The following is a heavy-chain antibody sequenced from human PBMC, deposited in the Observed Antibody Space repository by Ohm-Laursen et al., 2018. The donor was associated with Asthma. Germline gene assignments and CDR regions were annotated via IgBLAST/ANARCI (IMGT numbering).Heavy chain of an antibody. D-gene: IGHD5-24*01. CDR2: IIPIFGTA. V-gene: IGHV1-69*01. CDR3: AKPMATIASDAFDI. CDR1: GGTFSSYA. Sequence: SSVKVSCKASGGTFSSYAISWVRQAPGQGLEWMGGIIPIFGTANYAQKFQGRVTITADESTSTAYMELSSLRSEDTAVYYCAKPMATIASDAFDIWGQGTMVTASS. J-gene: IGHJ3*02.